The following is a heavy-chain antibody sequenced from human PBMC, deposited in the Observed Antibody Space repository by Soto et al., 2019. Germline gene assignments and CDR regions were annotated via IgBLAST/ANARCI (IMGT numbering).Heavy chain of an antibody. CDR2: INTDGSST. CDR3: ARRGSGVTRGLHY. Sequence: WMDWVRQAPGKGLVWISRINTDGSSTSYVDSVQGRFTISRDNGKNTLFLQMNSLRGEDTAVYYCARRGSGVTRGLHYWGQGTLVTVSS. V-gene: IGHV3-74*01. D-gene: IGHD2-15*01. CDR1: W. J-gene: IGHJ4*02.